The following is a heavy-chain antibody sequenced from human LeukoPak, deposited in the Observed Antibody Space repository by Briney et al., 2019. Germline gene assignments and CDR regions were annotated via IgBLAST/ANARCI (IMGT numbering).Heavy chain of an antibody. V-gene: IGHV4-30-2*01. CDR1: GGSISSGGYS. Sequence: PSETLSLTCAVSGGSISSGGYSWSWIRQPPGKGLEWIGYIYHSGSTYYNPSLKSRVTISVDRSKNQFSLKLSSVTAADTVVYYCARDSGGVGHFDYWGQGTLVTVSS. J-gene: IGHJ4*02. CDR2: IYHSGST. CDR3: ARDSGGVGHFDY. D-gene: IGHD3-10*01.